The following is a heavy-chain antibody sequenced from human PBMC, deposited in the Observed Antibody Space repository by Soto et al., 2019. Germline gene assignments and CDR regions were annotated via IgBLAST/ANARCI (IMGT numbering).Heavy chain of an antibody. J-gene: IGHJ4*02. CDR1: GFTFGGFA. V-gene: IGHV3-49*03. CDR2: IRSKAYSGTT. CDR3: TRFAGDYDLNYFDY. D-gene: IGHD4-17*01. Sequence: EVQLVESGGGLVQPGRSLRLSCTASGFTFGGFAMSWFRQAPGKGLEWVGFIRSKAYSGTTEYAASVKGRFTISRDDSKSIAYLQMNSLKTEDTALYYCTRFAGDYDLNYFDYWGQGTLVTVSS.